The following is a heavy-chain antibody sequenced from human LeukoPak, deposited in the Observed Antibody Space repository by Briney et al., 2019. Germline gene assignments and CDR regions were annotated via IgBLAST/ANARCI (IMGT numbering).Heavy chain of an antibody. CDR2: ISGSGAYI. Sequence: KTGGSLRLSCAASGFIFSSYNMNWVRQAPGKGLEWVSSISGSGAYIYYVDSVKGRFTISRDNAKNSLYLQMNTLRAEDTAVYYCARDASGHDLPFDYWGQGTLVTVSS. V-gene: IGHV3-21*01. CDR3: ARDASGHDLPFDY. D-gene: IGHD6-25*01. CDR1: GFIFSSYN. J-gene: IGHJ4*02.